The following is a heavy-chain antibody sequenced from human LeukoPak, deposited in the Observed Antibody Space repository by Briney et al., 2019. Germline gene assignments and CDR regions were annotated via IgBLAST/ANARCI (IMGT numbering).Heavy chain of an antibody. D-gene: IGHD3-9*01. CDR3: ARDRDVLRYFDWTFDY. V-gene: IGHV3-11*04. CDR2: ISSSGSTI. CDR1: GFTFSDYY. J-gene: IGHJ4*02. Sequence: GGSLRLSCAASGFTFSDYYMSWIRQAPGKGLEWVSYISSSGSTIYYADSVKGRFTISRGNAKNSLYLQMNSLRAEDTAVYYCARDRDVLRYFDWTFDYWGQGTLVTVSS.